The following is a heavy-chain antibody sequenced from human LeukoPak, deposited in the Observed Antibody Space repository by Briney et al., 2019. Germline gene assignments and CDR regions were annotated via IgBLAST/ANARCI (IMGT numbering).Heavy chain of an antibody. CDR2: ISSSSSII. D-gene: IGHD3-16*01. J-gene: IGHJ4*02. Sequence: GGSLRLSCAASGFTFSNYNMNWVRQAPGKGLEWVSYISSSSSIIYYADSVKGRFTISRDNTKNLLYLEMNSLRAEDTAMYYCVRDVGAVRGEVYFDYWGQGTLVTVSS. CDR1: GFTFSNYN. CDR3: VRDVGAVRGEVYFDY. V-gene: IGHV3-48*01.